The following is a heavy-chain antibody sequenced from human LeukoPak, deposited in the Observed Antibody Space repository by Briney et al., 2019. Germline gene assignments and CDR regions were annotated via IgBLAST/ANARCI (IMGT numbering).Heavy chain of an antibody. CDR1: GYTSTNSY. CDR3: ARVRDGYNDAYDI. CDR2: INPDGGNT. D-gene: IGHD5-24*01. J-gene: IGHJ3*02. V-gene: IGHV1-46*01. Sequence: ASVKVSCKASGYTSTNSYIHWVRQAPGQVLEWMGLINPDGGNTNYAQNFQGRVTLTRDTSTSTVYMELSSLKSEDTAVYYCARVRDGYNDAYDIWGQGTMVIVSS.